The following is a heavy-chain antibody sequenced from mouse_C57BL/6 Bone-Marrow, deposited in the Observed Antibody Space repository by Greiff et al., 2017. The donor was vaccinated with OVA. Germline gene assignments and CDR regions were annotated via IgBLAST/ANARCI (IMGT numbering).Heavy chain of an antibody. V-gene: IGHV5-4*01. CDR2: ISDGGSYT. CDR3: AWCSNYVGWYFDV. CDR1: GFTFSSYA. J-gene: IGHJ1*03. Sequence: EVQLVESGGGLVKPGGSLKLSCAASGFTFSSYAMSWVRQTPEKRLEWVATISDGGSYTYYPDNVKGRFTISRDNAKNNLYLQMSHLKSEDTAMYYCAWCSNYVGWYFDVWGTGTTVTVSS. D-gene: IGHD2-5*01.